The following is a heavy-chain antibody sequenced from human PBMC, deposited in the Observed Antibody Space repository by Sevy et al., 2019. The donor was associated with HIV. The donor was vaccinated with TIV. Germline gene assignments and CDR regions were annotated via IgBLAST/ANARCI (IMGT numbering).Heavy chain of an antibody. D-gene: IGHD6-19*01. V-gene: IGHV4-4*07. CDR3: ATCPWLAFYMDV. CDR1: GGSISSYY. CDR2: IYTSGST. Sequence: SETLSLTCTVSGGSISSYYWSWIRQPAGKGLEWIGRIYTSGSTNYNPSLKSRVTMSVDTSKNQFSLKLSSVTAADTAVYYCATCPWLAFYMDVWGQGTTVTVSS. J-gene: IGHJ6*02.